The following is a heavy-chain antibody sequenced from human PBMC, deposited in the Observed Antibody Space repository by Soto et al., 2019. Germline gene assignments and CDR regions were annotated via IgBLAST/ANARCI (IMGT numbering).Heavy chain of an antibody. CDR1: GGTFSSYA. Sequence: KVSCKASGGTFSSYAISWVRQAPGQGLEWMGGIIPIFGTANYAQKFQGRVTITADKSTSTAYMELSSLRSEDTAVYYCARDRYLEPRDAFDIWGQGTMVPVSS. V-gene: IGHV1-69*06. CDR2: IIPIFGTA. CDR3: ARDRYLEPRDAFDI. J-gene: IGHJ3*02. D-gene: IGHD1-20*01.